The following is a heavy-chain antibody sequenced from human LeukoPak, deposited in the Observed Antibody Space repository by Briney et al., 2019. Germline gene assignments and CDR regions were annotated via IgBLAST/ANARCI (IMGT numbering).Heavy chain of an antibody. D-gene: IGHD3-3*01. CDR3: AKDRLGVIISGAFDI. V-gene: IGHV3-23*01. CDR2: ISAGVGNT. CDR1: EFTFSSYA. Sequence: PGGSLGLSCAASEFTFSSYAMTWVRQAPGKGLEWVSGISAGVGNTYYADSVKGRFTIARDNSKNTLYLQMNSLRAEDTAVYYCAKDRLGVIISGAFDIWGQGTMVTVSS. J-gene: IGHJ3*02.